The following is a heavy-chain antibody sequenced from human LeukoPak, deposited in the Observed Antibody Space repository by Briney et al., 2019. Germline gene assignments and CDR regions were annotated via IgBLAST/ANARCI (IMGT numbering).Heavy chain of an antibody. D-gene: IGHD3-10*01. J-gene: IGHJ5*02. CDR2: INPSGGST. Sequence: ASVKVSCKASGYTFTGYYMHWVRQAPGQGLEWMGIINPSGGSTSYAQKFQGRVTMTRDTSTSTVYMELSSLRSEDTAVYYCARDREEYYYGSGSSGWFDPWGQGTLVTVSS. CDR3: ARDREEYYYGSGSSGWFDP. V-gene: IGHV1-46*01. CDR1: GYTFTGYY.